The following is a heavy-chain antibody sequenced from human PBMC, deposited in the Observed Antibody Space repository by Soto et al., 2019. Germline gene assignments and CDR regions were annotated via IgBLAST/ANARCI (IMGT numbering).Heavy chain of an antibody. CDR3: AHRGYGDYPGDNWFDP. CDR1: GFSLKTGGAG. J-gene: IGHJ5*02. CDR2: IYWNEDK. V-gene: IGHV2-5*01. D-gene: IGHD4-17*01. Sequence: QITLKESGPTLVKPTETLTLTCTFSGFSLKTGGAGVGWIRQPPGMALEWLALIYWNEDKRYSPSLKSRLTIAKDTSKNQVVLTMTNMDPVDTATYYCAHRGYGDYPGDNWFDPWGQGTLVTVSS.